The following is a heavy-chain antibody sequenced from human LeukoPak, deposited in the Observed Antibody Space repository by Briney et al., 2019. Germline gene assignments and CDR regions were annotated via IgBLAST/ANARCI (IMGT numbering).Heavy chain of an antibody. D-gene: IGHD3-10*01. CDR3: AKDRAGVRGVPGDY. CDR1: GFTFSSYG. V-gene: IGHV3-30*18. Sequence: GGSLRLSCAASGFTFSSYGMHWVRQAPGKGLEWVAIISYDGSNKYYADPVKGRFTISRDNSKNMLFLQMNSLRDEDTAVYYCAKDRAGVRGVPGDYWGQGTLVTVSS. CDR2: ISYDGSNK. J-gene: IGHJ4*02.